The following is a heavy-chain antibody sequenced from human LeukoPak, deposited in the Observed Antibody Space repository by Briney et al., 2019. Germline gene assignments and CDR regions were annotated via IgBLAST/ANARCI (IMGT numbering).Heavy chain of an antibody. D-gene: IGHD3-9*01. J-gene: IGHJ4*02. CDR2: SNHFGST. V-gene: IGHV4-34*01. CDR3: ARGADILTGYYVSFFDY. CDR1: GESFSGYF. Sequence: NPSETLSLTCAVSGESFSGYFWTWVRQPPGKGLEWIGESNHFGSTDYNPSLKSRVTISVDTSKNQFSLKLSSVTAADTAVYYCARGADILTGYYVSFFDYWGQGTLVTVSS.